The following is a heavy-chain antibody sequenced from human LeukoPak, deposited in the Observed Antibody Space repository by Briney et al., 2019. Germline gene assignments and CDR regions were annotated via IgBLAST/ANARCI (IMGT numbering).Heavy chain of an antibody. V-gene: IGHV3-NL1*01. J-gene: IGHJ5*02. Sequence: GGSLRLSCAASGFTFSSYGMHWVRQAPGKGLEWVSVIYSGGSTYYADSVKGRFTISRDNSKNTLYLQMNSLRAEDTAVYYCAREQYYYDSSGPGWFDPWGQGTLVTVSS. D-gene: IGHD3-22*01. CDR1: GFTFSSYG. CDR2: IYSGGST. CDR3: AREQYYYDSSGPGWFDP.